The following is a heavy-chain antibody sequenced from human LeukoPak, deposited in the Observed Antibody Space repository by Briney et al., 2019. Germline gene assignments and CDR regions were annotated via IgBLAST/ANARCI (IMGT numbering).Heavy chain of an antibody. Sequence: SETLSLTCTVSGGSISSGSYYWSWIRQPAGKGLEWIGRIYTSGSTNYNPSLKSRVTISVDTSKNQFSLKLSSVTAADTAVYYRARGYDFWSGYTPDYWGQGTLVTVSS. V-gene: IGHV4-61*02. CDR1: GGSISSGSYY. D-gene: IGHD3-3*01. CDR2: IYTSGST. CDR3: ARGYDFWSGYTPDY. J-gene: IGHJ4*02.